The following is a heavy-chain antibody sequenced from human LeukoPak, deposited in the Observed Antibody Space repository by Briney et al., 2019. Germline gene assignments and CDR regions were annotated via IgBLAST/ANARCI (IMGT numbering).Heavy chain of an antibody. Sequence: GGSLRLSCAASGFTFSSYSMNWVRQPPGKGLEWVSSISGSGGSTYYADSVKGRFTISRDNSKNTLYLQMNSLRAEDTAVYYCAKEGDHYDSRDSGAFDIWGQGTRVTVSS. CDR2: ISGSGGST. CDR3: AKEGDHYDSRDSGAFDI. D-gene: IGHD3-22*01. J-gene: IGHJ3*02. V-gene: IGHV3-23*01. CDR1: GFTFSSYS.